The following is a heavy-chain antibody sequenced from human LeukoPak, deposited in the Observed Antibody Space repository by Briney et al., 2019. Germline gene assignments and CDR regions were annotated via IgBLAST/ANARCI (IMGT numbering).Heavy chain of an antibody. CDR2: VSSGSSTI. Sequence: GGSLRLSCAASGFTFSDYYMSWIRQAPGKALEWVSYVSSGSSTIYYADSVKGRFTVSRDNAKNSLYLQMNSLRAEDTAVYYCAREYCSGGSCYNDAFDIWGQGTMVTVSS. J-gene: IGHJ3*02. CDR1: GFTFSDYY. D-gene: IGHD2-15*01. CDR3: AREYCSGGSCYNDAFDI. V-gene: IGHV3-11*04.